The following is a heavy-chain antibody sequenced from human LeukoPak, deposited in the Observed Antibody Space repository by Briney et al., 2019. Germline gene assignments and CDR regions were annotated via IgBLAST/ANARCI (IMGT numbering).Heavy chain of an antibody. CDR2: ISGSGGST. CDR1: GFTFSSYA. D-gene: IGHD5-18*01. J-gene: IGHJ3*02. Sequence: PGGSLRLSCAASGFTFSSYAMSWVRQAPGKGLEWVSAISGSGGSTYYADSVKGRFTISRDNSKNTLYLQMNSLRAEDTAVYYCAKHNDFLGYSYGDDAFDIWGQGTMVTVSS. V-gene: IGHV3-23*01. CDR3: AKHNDFLGYSYGDDAFDI.